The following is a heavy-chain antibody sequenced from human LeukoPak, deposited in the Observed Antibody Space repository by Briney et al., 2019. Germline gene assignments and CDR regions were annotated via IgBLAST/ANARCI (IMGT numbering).Heavy chain of an antibody. J-gene: IGHJ5*02. CDR2: TYYRSKWYN. CDR3: ASSDNWNDGWFDP. CDR1: GDSVSSNTAA. V-gene: IGHV6-1*01. Sequence: SQTLSLTCAISGDSVSSNTAAWNWIRQSPSRGLEWLGRTYYRSKWYNEYAVSVQSRITINPDTSKNQFSLKLSSVTAADTAVYYCASSDNWNDGWFDPWGQGTLVTVSS. D-gene: IGHD1-20*01.